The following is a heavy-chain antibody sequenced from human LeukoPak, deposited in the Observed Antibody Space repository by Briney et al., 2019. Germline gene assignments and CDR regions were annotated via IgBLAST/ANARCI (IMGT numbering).Heavy chain of an antibody. D-gene: IGHD3-16*01. Sequence: GGSLRLSCAASGFTFSSYWMSWVRQAPGKGLEWVANIKEDGSEQYYVDSVKGRFTISRDNSKNMLYLQMNSLRAEDTAVYYCAKAGHIGWDYFDYWGQGTLVTVSS. J-gene: IGHJ4*02. V-gene: IGHV3-7*03. CDR1: GFTFSSYW. CDR2: IKEDGSEQ. CDR3: AKAGHIGWDYFDY.